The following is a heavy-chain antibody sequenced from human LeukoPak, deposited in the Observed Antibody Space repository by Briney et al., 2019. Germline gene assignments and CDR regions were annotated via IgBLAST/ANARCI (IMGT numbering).Heavy chain of an antibody. Sequence: ASVKLSCKVSGYTLTELSMHWVRQAPGKGLEWMGGFDPEDGETIYAQKFQGRVTMTEDTSTDTAYMELSSLRSEDTAVYYCATPMIVAETYQYYFDYWGQGTLVTVSS. D-gene: IGHD3-22*01. CDR3: ATPMIVAETYQYYFDY. J-gene: IGHJ4*02. CDR2: FDPEDGET. V-gene: IGHV1-24*01. CDR1: GYTLTELS.